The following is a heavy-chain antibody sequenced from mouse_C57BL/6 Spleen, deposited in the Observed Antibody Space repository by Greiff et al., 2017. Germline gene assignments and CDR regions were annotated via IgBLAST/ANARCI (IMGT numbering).Heavy chain of an antibody. J-gene: IGHJ1*03. CDR3: ATHYYGSSYWGYFDV. Sequence: EVMLVESGPELVKPGASVKISCKASGYSFTGYYMNWVKQSPEKSLEWIGEINPSTGGNTYNQKFKAKATLTVDKSSSTAYMQLKSLTSEDSAVYYCATHYYGSSYWGYFDVWGTGTTVTVSS. CDR2: INPSTGGN. D-gene: IGHD1-1*01. V-gene: IGHV1-42*01. CDR1: GYSFTGYY.